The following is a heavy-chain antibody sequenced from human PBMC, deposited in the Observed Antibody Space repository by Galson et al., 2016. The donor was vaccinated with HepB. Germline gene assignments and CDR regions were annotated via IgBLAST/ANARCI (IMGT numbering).Heavy chain of an antibody. D-gene: IGHD3-16*01. CDR3: KRRTGGSPDY. J-gene: IGHJ4*02. CDR2: LSYGGERT. CDR1: GFTFSTYV. V-gene: IGHV3-23*01. Sequence: SLRLSCAASGFTFSTYVMTWVRQAPGKGLEWVAALSYGGERTDYADSVKGRFIVSRDNSKNTVYLQMHSLRVDDTDVYYCKRRTGGSPDYWGQGTLVTVSS.